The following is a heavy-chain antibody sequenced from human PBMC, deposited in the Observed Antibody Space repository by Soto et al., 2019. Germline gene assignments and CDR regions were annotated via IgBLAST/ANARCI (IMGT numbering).Heavy chain of an antibody. V-gene: IGHV3-21*01. CDR1: GFTFSSYS. J-gene: IGHJ6*02. Sequence: GGSLRLSCAASGFTFSSYSMNWVRQAPGKGLEWVSSISGSSSYIYYADSVKGRFTISRDNAKNSLYLQMNNLRAEDTAVYYCVSPLRPNCFNYGMDVWAQGTTVTVS. CDR2: ISGSSSYI. D-gene: IGHD7-27*01. CDR3: VSPLRPNCFNYGMDV.